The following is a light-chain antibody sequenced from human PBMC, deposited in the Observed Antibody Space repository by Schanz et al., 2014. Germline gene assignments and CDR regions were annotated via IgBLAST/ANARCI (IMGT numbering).Light chain of an antibody. CDR3: QQRSNWPLT. CDR1: QSVSSN. Sequence: EIVMTQSPATLSVSPGERATLSCRASQSVSSNLAWFQQKPGQAPRLLIYGASNRATGIPDRFSGSGSGTDFTLTISRLEPEDFAVYYCQQRSNWPLTFAGGTKVEIK. J-gene: IGKJ4*01. CDR2: GAS. V-gene: IGKV3D-20*02.